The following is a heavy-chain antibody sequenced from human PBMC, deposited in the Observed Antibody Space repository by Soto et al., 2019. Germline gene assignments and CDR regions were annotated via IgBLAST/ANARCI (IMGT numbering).Heavy chain of an antibody. CDR2: ISSSSSYI. Sequence: VSSISSSSSYIYYADSVKGRFTISRDNAKNSLYLQMNSLRAEDTAVYYCARDKIVEDYDFWSGYSAAFDIWGQGTMVTVSS. D-gene: IGHD3-3*01. J-gene: IGHJ3*02. V-gene: IGHV3-21*01. CDR3: ARDKIVEDYDFWSGYSAAFDI.